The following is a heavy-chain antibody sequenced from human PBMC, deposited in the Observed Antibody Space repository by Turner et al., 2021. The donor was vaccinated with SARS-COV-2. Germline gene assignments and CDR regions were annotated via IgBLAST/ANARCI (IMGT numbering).Heavy chain of an antibody. D-gene: IGHD3-3*01. J-gene: IGHJ6*02. Sequence: EVQVVESGGGLVKPGGSLRLSGAASGFTFSSYSLNWVRQAPGKGLEWVSSMSSRSSYIYYADSVKGRFTISRDNAKNSLYLQMNSLRAEDTAVYYCAREDDFWSGYHHYGMDVWGQGTTVTVSS. CDR2: MSSRSSYI. CDR3: AREDDFWSGYHHYGMDV. V-gene: IGHV3-21*01. CDR1: GFTFSSYS.